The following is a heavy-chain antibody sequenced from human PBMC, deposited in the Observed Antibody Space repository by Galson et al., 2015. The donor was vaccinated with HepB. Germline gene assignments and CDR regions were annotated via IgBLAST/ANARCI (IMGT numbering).Heavy chain of an antibody. V-gene: IGHV5-10-1*01. J-gene: IGHJ5*01. CDR2: IDPTNFYS. D-gene: IGHD6-19*01. CDR3: ARQGSGWYSGGNWFDS. Sequence: QSGAEVKKPGESLRISCEASGYKFSSYSITWVRQMPEKGLEWMGRIDPTNFYSNYSPSFQGHVTMSVDKSINTAFLYWSSLKASDTATYYCARQGSGWYSGGNWFDSWGQGTQVTVSS. CDR1: GYKFSSYS.